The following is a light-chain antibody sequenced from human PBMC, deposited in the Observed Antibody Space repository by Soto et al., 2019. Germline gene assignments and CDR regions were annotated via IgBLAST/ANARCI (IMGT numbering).Light chain of an antibody. Sequence: DMEMTQSPSSLSASVGDRVTITCRASQSISNYLNWYQHKPGKVRKLLIYAASSLQSGVPTRFSGSGSGTDFTLTLNSLQHEDFGTYYCQQSYGTPLTFGGGTKIEIK. CDR1: QSISNY. CDR3: QQSYGTPLT. V-gene: IGKV1-39*01. J-gene: IGKJ4*01. CDR2: AAS.